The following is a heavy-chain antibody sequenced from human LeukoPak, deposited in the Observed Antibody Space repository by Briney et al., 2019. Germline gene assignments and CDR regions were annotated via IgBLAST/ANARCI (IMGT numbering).Heavy chain of an antibody. Sequence: ASVKVSCKASGYTFTGYYMHWVRQAPGQGLEWMGWINPNSGGTNYAQKFQGRVTMTRDTSISTAYMELSRLRSDDTAVYYCAREPGYSSSSAHFDYWGQGTLVTVSS. J-gene: IGHJ4*02. V-gene: IGHV1-2*02. CDR2: INPNSGGT. CDR3: AREPGYSSSSAHFDY. D-gene: IGHD6-6*01. CDR1: GYTFTGYY.